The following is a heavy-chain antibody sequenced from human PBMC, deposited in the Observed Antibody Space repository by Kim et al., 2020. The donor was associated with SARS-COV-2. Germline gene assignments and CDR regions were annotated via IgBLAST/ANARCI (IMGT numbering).Heavy chain of an antibody. D-gene: IGHD3-3*01. CDR3: ARGTYDFRFDP. CDR2: IDTNTENP. Sequence: ASVKVSCKAAGYSFTKHPMNWVRQAPGQGLEWMGWIDTNTENPTYARGFTGRFVFSLDTSVSTAYLQISDLNAQDTAVYYCARGTYDFRFDPWGQGTLFT. CDR1: GYSFTKHP. V-gene: IGHV7-4-1*02. J-gene: IGHJ5*02.